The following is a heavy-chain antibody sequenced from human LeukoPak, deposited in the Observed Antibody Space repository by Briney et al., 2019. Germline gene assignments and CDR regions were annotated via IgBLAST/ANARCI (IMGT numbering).Heavy chain of an antibody. V-gene: IGHV6-1*01. CDR2: TYYRSKWYN. D-gene: IGHD4-17*01. Sequence: SQTLSLTCAISGDSFSSNSAAWIWIRQSPSRGLEWLGRTYYRSKWYNDYAVSVKSRITINPDTSKNQFSLQLNSVTPEDTAVYYCATHSTTVTTGGAFDIWGQGTMVTVSS. CDR3: ATHSTTVTTGGAFDI. CDR1: GDSFSSNSAA. J-gene: IGHJ3*02.